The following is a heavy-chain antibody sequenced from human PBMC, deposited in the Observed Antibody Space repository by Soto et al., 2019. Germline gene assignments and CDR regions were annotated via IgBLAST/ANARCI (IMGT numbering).Heavy chain of an antibody. CDR3: ATRASTEWYLYYYGIDV. V-gene: IGHV3-48*03. CDR1: GFTFSSYE. CDR2: ISISGSTI. D-gene: IGHD6-19*01. J-gene: IGHJ6*02. Sequence: GGTLRLSCAASGFTFSSYEMNWVRQAPGKGLEWVSYISISGSTIYNADSVKGPFTITRENAKKSRGLKMSSLRAEDTDVYYCATRASTEWYLYYYGIDVWGQGTTVTVSS.